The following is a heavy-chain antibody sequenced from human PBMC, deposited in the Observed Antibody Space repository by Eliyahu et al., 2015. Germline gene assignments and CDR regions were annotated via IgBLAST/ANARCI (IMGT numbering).Heavy chain of an antibody. V-gene: IGHV4-34*01. CDR1: GESSIGYY. J-gene: IGHJ4*02. Sequence: QVQLQQWGAGLLKPSETLSLXXAVSGESSIGYYWSWIRQPPGKGLEWIGQINHSGSTNYNPSLKSRVTISADTSKNHFSLNLRSVTAADTAVYYCARGQHLILYADWGQGALVTVSS. CDR3: ARGQHLILYAD. D-gene: IGHD2-8*01. CDR2: INHSGST.